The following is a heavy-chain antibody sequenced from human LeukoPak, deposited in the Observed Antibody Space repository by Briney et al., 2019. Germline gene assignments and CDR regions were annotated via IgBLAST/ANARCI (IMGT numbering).Heavy chain of an antibody. D-gene: IGHD3-3*01. J-gene: IGHJ3*02. Sequence: GRSLRLSCAASGFTFDDYAMHWVRQAPEKGLEWVSGISWNSGSIGYADSVKGRFTISRDNAKNSLYLQMNSLRAEDTALYYCAKDIGGFDIWGQGTMVTVSS. CDR3: AKDIGGFDI. CDR1: GFTFDDYA. CDR2: ISWNSGSI. V-gene: IGHV3-9*01.